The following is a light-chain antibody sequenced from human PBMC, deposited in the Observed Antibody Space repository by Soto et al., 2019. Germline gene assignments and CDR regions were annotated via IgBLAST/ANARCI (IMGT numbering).Light chain of an antibody. CDR3: QQYNNWPPWK. CDR1: QSVNSN. CDR2: GAS. J-gene: IGKJ1*01. V-gene: IGKV3-15*01. Sequence: EIVPTQSPATLSVSPGERATLSCRASQSVNSNLAWYQQKPGQAPRPLIYGASTRVTGIPARFSGSGSGTEFTLTISSLQSADFAVYYCQQYNNWPPWKFGQGTKVEIK.